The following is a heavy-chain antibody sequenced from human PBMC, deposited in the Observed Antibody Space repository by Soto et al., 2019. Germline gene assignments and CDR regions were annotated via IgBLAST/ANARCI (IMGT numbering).Heavy chain of an antibody. Sequence: QVQLVQSGAEVKKPGASVTVSCKTSGYTFSNYGLNWVRQAPGQGLEWMGWISGYNGNTNYAKTVQGRVTMTTDTSTGTVYMELRSMKSDDTAIYYCWRFIMVGGWFDPNYYHGMDVWGQGTTVTASS. CDR2: ISGYNGNT. CDR1: GYTFSNYG. D-gene: IGHD3-10*02. V-gene: IGHV1-18*01. CDR3: WRFIMVGGWFDPNYYHGMDV. J-gene: IGHJ6*02.